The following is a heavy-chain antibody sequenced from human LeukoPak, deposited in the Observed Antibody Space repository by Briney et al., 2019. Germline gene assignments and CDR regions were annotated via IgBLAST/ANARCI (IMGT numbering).Heavy chain of an antibody. CDR1: RFTVSSNY. J-gene: IGHJ4*02. CDR2: IYSGGST. CDR3: AREDSPGVFDY. V-gene: IGHV3-53*01. D-gene: IGHD2-15*01. Sequence: GGSLRLSCAASRFTVSSNYMSWVRQAPGKGLEWVSVIYSGGSTYYADSVKGRFTISRDNSKNTLYLQMNSLRAEDTAVYYCAREDSPGVFDYWGQGTLVTVSS.